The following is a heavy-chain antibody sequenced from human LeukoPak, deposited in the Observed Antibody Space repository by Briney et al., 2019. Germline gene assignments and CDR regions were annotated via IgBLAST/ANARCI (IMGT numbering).Heavy chain of an antibody. V-gene: IGHV4-34*01. CDR3: ARLTFGYSNDY. CDR1: GGSFSGYY. CDR2: INHSGST. J-gene: IGHJ4*02. Sequence: ASETLSLTCAVYGGSFSGYYWSWIRQPPGKGLEWIGEINHSGSTNYNPSLKSRVTISVDTSKNQFSLKLSSVTAADTAVYYCARLTFGYSNDYWGQGTLVTVSS. D-gene: IGHD5-18*01.